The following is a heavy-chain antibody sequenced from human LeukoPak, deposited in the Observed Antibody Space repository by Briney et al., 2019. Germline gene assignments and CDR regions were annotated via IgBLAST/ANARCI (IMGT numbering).Heavy chain of an antibody. V-gene: IGHV3-21*01. Sequence: GGSLRLSCVASGFTFNTYNMNWVRQAPGKGLEGVSSISSSSSYIYYADSVKGRFTISRDNAKNSLYLQMNSLRADDTAVYYCARDPHTTVGAPDYWGQGTLVTVSS. CDR3: ARDPHTTVGAPDY. J-gene: IGHJ4*02. CDR2: ISSSSSYI. D-gene: IGHD1-26*01. CDR1: GFTFNTYN.